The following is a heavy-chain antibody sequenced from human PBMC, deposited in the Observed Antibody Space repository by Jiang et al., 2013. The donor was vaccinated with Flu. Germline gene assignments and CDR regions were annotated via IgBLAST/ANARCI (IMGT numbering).Heavy chain of an antibody. J-gene: IGHJ4*02. V-gene: IGHV6-1*01. CDR3: ARGEVLPTGPFDY. D-gene: IGHD2-2*01. Sequence: QTLSLTCAISGDSVSSNSAAWNWIRQSPSRGLERLGRTYYRSKWYNDYAVSVKSRITISPDTSKNQFSLQLSSVTPEDTAVYYCARGEVLPTGPFDYWGQGTLVTVSS. CDR1: GDSVSSNSAA. CDR2: TYYRSKWYN.